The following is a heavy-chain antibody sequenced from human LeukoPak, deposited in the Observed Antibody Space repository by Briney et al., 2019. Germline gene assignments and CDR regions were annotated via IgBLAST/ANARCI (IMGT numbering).Heavy chain of an antibody. CDR2: IYHSGST. CDR1: GGSISSGGYY. V-gene: IGHV4-30-2*01. CDR3: ARAYYGSGSYFDY. Sequence: SETLSLTCTVSGGSISSGGYYWSWIRQPPGKGLEWIGYIYHSGSTHYNPSLKSRVTISVDRSKNQFSLKLSSVTAADTAVYYCARAYYGSGSYFDYWGQGTLVTVSS. J-gene: IGHJ4*02. D-gene: IGHD3-10*01.